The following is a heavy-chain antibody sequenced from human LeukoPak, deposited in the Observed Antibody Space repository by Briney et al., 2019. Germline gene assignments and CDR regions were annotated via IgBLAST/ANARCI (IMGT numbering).Heavy chain of an antibody. D-gene: IGHD1-26*01. CDR1: GFTFTTYS. Sequence: GGSLRLSCAASGFTFTTYSMNWVRQAPGKGLEWISYISGGSGTIYYADSVKGRFTISRDNARNSLYLQLNSLRAEDTAVYFCARVTVGATADYFDSWGRGTVVTVSS. J-gene: IGHJ4*02. CDR2: ISGGSGTI. V-gene: IGHV3-48*01. CDR3: ARVTVGATADYFDS.